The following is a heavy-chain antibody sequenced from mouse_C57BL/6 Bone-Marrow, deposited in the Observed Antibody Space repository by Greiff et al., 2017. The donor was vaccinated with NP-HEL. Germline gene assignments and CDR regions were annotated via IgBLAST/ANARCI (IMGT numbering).Heavy chain of an antibody. V-gene: IGHV1-81*01. J-gene: IGHJ2*01. D-gene: IGHD2-2*01. Sequence: VKLQESGAELARPGASVKLSCKASGYTFTSYGISWVKQRTGQGLEWIGEIYPRSGNTYYNEKFKGKATLTADKSSSTAYMELRSLTSEDSAVYFCARGSIYYGYDWGQGTTLTVSS. CDR2: IYPRSGNT. CDR3: ARGSIYYGYD. CDR1: GYTFTSYG.